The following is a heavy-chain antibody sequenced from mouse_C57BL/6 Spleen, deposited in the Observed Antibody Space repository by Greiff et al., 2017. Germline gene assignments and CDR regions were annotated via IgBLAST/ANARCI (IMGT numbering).Heavy chain of an antibody. J-gene: IGHJ2*01. V-gene: IGHV5-17*01. CDR2: ISSGSSTI. CDR1: GFTFSDYG. CDR3: ARTDY. Sequence: EVKLVESGGGLVKPGGSLKLSCAASGFTFSDYGMPWVRPAPEKGLEWVAYISSGSSTIYYADTVKGRFTISRDNAKNTLFLQMTSLRSEDTAMYYCARTDYWGQGTTLTVSS.